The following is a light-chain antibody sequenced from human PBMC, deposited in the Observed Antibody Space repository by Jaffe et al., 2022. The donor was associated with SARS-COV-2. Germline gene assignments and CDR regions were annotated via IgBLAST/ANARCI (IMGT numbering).Light chain of an antibody. CDR2: KDS. Sequence: SYELTQPPSVSVSPGQTARITCSGDALPKQYAYWYQQKPGQAPVLVIYKDSERPSGIPERFSGSSSGTTVTLTISGVQAEDEADYYCQSADSSGTYRPYVFGTGTKVTVL. J-gene: IGLJ1*01. CDR3: QSADSSGTYRPYV. V-gene: IGLV3-25*03. CDR1: ALPKQY.